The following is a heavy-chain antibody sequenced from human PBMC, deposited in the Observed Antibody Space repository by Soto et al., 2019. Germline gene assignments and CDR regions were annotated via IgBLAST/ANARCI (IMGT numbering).Heavy chain of an antibody. Sequence: GGSLRLSCAASGFTFSSYWMSWVRQAPGKGLEWVANIKQDGSEKYYVDSVKGRFTISRDNAKNSLYLQMNSLRAEDTAVYYCAILPVVRGATGLAAAGKGDYWGQGTLVTVSS. V-gene: IGHV3-7*01. D-gene: IGHD6-13*01. CDR3: AILPVVRGATGLAAAGKGDY. CDR2: IKQDGSEK. CDR1: GFTFSSYW. J-gene: IGHJ4*02.